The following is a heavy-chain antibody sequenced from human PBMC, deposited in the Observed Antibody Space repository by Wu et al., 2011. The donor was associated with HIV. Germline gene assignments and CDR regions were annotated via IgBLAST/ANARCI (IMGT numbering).Heavy chain of an antibody. CDR2: INPNSGGT. CDR1: GYTFTGYC. J-gene: IGHJ6*03. V-gene: IGHV1-2*02. CDR3: AREGYSSTWYSHYYYYHMDV. Sequence: QVQLVQSGAEVKKPGASVKVSCKASGYTFTGYCMHWVRQAPGQGLEWMGWINPNSGGTNYAQKFQGRVTLTRDTSISTAYMELSRLRSDDTAVYYCAREGYSSTWYSHYYYYHMDVWGKGTTVTVSS. D-gene: IGHD6-13*01.